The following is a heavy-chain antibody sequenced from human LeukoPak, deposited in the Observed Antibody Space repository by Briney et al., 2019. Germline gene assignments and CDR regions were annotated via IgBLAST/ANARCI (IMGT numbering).Heavy chain of an antibody. V-gene: IGHV4-59*08. Sequence: SETLSLTCTVSGGSISSYYWSWIRQPPGKGLEWIGYIYYSGSTNYNPSLKSRVTISVDTSKNQFSLKLSSVTAADTAVYYCAGPYSYGFDYWGQGTLVTVSS. J-gene: IGHJ4*02. CDR1: GGSISSYY. CDR3: AGPYSYGFDY. D-gene: IGHD5-18*01. CDR2: IYYSGST.